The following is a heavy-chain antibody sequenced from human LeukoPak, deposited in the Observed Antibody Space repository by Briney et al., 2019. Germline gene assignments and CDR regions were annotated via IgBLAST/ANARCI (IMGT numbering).Heavy chain of an antibody. D-gene: IGHD3-22*01. V-gene: IGHV3-9*03. J-gene: IGHJ4*02. Sequence: GRSLRLSCAAPGFTFDDYAMHWVRQAPGKGLEWVSGISWNSGSIGYADSVKGRFTISRDNAKNSLYLQMNSLRAEDMALYCCAKAGSSGYYSHFDYWGQGTLVTVSS. CDR1: GFTFDDYA. CDR2: ISWNSGSI. CDR3: AKAGSSGYYSHFDY.